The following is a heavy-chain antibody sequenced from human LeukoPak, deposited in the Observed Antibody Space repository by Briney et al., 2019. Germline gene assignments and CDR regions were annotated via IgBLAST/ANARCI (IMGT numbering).Heavy chain of an antibody. D-gene: IGHD2-2*01. V-gene: IGHV3-30-3*01. Sequence: PGGSLRLSCAASGFTFSSYAMHWVRQAPGKGLEWVAVISYDGSNKYYADSVKGRFTISRDNSKNTLYLQMNSLRAEDTAVYYCARDDCGSTSCYLAGGYYYYGMDVWGQGTTVTVSS. CDR3: ARDDCGSTSCYLAGGYYYYGMDV. J-gene: IGHJ6*02. CDR1: GFTFSSYA. CDR2: ISYDGSNK.